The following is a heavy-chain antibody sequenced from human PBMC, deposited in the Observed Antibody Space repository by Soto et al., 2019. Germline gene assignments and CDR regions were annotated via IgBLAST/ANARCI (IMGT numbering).Heavy chain of an antibody. Sequence: PSETLSLTCAVSGGSISSGGYSWSWIRQPPGKGLEWIGYIYHSGSTYYNPSLKSRVTISVDTPKNQFSLKLSSVTAADTAVYYCARGDYYDSSGFDYWGQGTLVTVSS. V-gene: IGHV4-30-2*01. J-gene: IGHJ4*02. CDR2: IYHSGST. CDR1: GGSISSGGYS. D-gene: IGHD3-22*01. CDR3: ARGDYYDSSGFDY.